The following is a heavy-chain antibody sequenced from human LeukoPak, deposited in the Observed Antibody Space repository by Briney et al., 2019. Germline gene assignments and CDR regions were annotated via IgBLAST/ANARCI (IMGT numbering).Heavy chain of an antibody. CDR2: INPNSGGT. V-gene: IGHV1-2*02. CDR1: GYTFTGYY. J-gene: IGHJ4*02. Sequence: ASVKVSCKASGYTFTGYYMHWVRQAPGPGLEWMGWINPNSGGTNYAQKFQGRVTMTRDTSISTAYMELSRLTCDDTAVYYCARFIPGGDEDYWGQGTLVTVSS. CDR3: ARFIPGGDEDY. D-gene: IGHD2-21*02.